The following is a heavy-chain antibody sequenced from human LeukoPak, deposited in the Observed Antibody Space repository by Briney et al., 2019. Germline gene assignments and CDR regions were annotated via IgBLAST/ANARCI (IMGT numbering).Heavy chain of an antibody. J-gene: IGHJ4*02. CDR1: GASISSGGYY. CDR2: IYHSGST. V-gene: IGHV4-30-2*01. CDR3: ARDRGDNLFDY. Sequence: PSETLSLTCTVSGASISSGGYYWSWIRQPPGKGLEWIGYIYHSGSTYYNPSLKSRVTISVDRSKNQFSLKLSSVTAADTAVYYCARDRGDNLFDYWGQGTLVTVSS. D-gene: IGHD5-24*01.